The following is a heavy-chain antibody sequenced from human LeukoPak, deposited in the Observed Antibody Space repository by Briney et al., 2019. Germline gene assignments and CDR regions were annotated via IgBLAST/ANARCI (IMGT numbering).Heavy chain of an antibody. CDR2: ISYDGSNK. D-gene: IGHD5-18*01. Sequence: GGSLRLSCAASGFTFSSYGMHWVRQAPGKGLEWVAVISYDGSNKYYADSVKGRFTISRDNSKNTLYLQMNSLRAEDTAVYYCAKDERYSHTYYMDVWGKGTTVTVSS. V-gene: IGHV3-30*18. J-gene: IGHJ6*03. CDR1: GFTFSSYG. CDR3: AKDERYSHTYYMDV.